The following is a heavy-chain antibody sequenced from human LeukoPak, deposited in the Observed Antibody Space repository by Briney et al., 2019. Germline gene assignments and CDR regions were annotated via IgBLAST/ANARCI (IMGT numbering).Heavy chain of an antibody. CDR2: ISGSGGST. J-gene: IGHJ4*02. V-gene: IGHV3-23*01. Sequence: GGSLRLSCAASGFTFSSYAMSWVRQAPGKGLEWVSAISGSGGSTYYADSVKGRFTISRDNAKNSQYLQMNSLRAEDTAVYYCARDTGYNTFDYWGQGTLVTVSS. D-gene: IGHD5-24*01. CDR3: ARDTGYNTFDY. CDR1: GFTFSSYA.